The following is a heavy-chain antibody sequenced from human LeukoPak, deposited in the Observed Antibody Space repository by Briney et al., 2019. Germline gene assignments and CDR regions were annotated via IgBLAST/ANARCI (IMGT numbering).Heavy chain of an antibody. CDR1: GFTFSSYS. V-gene: IGHV3-48*01. Sequence: PGGSLRLSCAASGFTFSSYSMNWVRQAPGKGLEWVSYISSSSSTIYYADSVKGRFTISRDNSKNTLYLQMNSLRAEDTAVYYCARGRTAGYSSGKGAFDIWGQGTMVTVSS. J-gene: IGHJ3*02. CDR2: ISSSSSTI. D-gene: IGHD6-19*01. CDR3: ARGRTAGYSSGKGAFDI.